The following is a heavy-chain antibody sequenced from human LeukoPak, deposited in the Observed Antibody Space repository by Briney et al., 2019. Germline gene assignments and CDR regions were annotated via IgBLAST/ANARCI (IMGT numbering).Heavy chain of an antibody. CDR1: GFTFSNNY. V-gene: IGHV3-53*01. CDR2: IYSEGST. Sequence: PGGSLRLSCAASGFTFSNNYMGWVRQAPRKGLEWVSGIYSEGSTYYPDSVKGRFTISRDNSKNPLYLQMNSLRAEDTAVYYCARIYSGSYSDYWGQGTLVTVSS. CDR3: ARIYSGSYSDY. J-gene: IGHJ4*02. D-gene: IGHD1-26*01.